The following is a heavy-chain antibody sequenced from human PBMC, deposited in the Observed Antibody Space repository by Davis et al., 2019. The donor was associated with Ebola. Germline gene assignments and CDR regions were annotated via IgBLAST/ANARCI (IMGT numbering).Heavy chain of an antibody. Sequence: SETLSLTCAVYVGSFSDYYWSWIRQPPGKGLEWIGYIYYSGSTNYNPSLKSRVTISVDTSKNQFSLKLSSVTAADTAVYYCARKYNVNWFDPWGQGTLVTVSS. CDR1: VGSFSDYY. CDR3: ARKYNVNWFDP. V-gene: IGHV4-59*08. D-gene: IGHD1-14*01. J-gene: IGHJ5*02. CDR2: IYYSGST.